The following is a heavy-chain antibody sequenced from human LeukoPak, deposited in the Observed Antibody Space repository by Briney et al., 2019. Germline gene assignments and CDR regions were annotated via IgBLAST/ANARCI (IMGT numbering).Heavy chain of an antibody. J-gene: IGHJ4*02. CDR2: IRYDGSNK. D-gene: IGHD3-22*01. CDR1: GFTFSSYG. V-gene: IGHV3-30*02. Sequence: GGSLRLSCAASGFTFSSYGMHWVRQAPGKGLEWVAFIRYDGSNKYYADSVKGRFTISRDNSKNTLYLQMNSLRAEDTAVYYCAKEKSDSPSSTFDYWGQGTLVTVSS. CDR3: AKEKSDSPSSTFDY.